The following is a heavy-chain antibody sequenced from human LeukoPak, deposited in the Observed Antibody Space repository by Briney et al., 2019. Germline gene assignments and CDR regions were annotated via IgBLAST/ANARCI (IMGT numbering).Heavy chain of an antibody. CDR3: AKDPEYSSGWYLDY. Sequence: GGSLRLSCAASGFTFSSYAMGWVRQAPGKGLEWVSAISGSGGSTYYADSVKGRFTISRDNYKNTLYVQMNSLRAEDTAVYYCAKDPEYSSGWYLDYWGQGTLVTVSS. V-gene: IGHV3-23*01. D-gene: IGHD6-19*01. CDR2: ISGSGGST. CDR1: GFTFSSYA. J-gene: IGHJ4*02.